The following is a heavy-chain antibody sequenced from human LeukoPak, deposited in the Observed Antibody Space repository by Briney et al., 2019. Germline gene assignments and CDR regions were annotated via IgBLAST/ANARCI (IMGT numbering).Heavy chain of an antibody. CDR3: ARVRGGRGYSYGYPY. CDR1: GWDGSAPS. D-gene: IGHD5-18*01. Sequence: ASVKVSCKGLSGWDGSAPSMVTQGVRQAPGQGLEWMGWINPNSGGTNYAQKFQGRVTMTRDTSISTAYMELSRLRSDDTAVYYCARVRGGRGYSYGYPYWGQGTLVTVSS. V-gene: IGHV1-2*02. CDR2: INPNSGGT. J-gene: IGHJ4*02.